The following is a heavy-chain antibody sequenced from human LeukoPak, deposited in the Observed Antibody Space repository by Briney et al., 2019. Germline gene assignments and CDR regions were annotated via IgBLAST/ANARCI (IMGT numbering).Heavy chain of an antibody. V-gene: IGHV1-8*02. CDR2: MNPNSGNT. CDR3: ARMYYGSGSYYRSNWFDP. D-gene: IGHD3-10*01. Sequence: ASVKVSCKASGYTFTSYGISWVRQAPGQGLEWMGWMNPNSGNTGYAQKFQGRVTMTRNTSISTAYMELSSLRSEDTAVYYCARMYYGSGSYYRSNWFDPWGQGTLVTVSS. CDR1: GYTFTSYG. J-gene: IGHJ5*02.